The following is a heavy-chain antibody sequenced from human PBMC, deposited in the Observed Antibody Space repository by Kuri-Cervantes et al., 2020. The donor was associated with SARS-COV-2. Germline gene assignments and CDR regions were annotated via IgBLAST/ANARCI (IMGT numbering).Heavy chain of an antibody. CDR3: ARDSRSYYQVLLDHYYYSYMDV. CDR2: IHPNSGGT. CDR1: GYTFTGYY. Sequence: ASVKVSCKASGYTFTGYYMHWVRQAPGQGLEWMGWIHPNSGGTNYAQKFQGRVTMTRDTSISTAYMELSRLRSDDTAVYYCARDSRSYYQVLLDHYYYSYMDVRGKGTTVTVSS. D-gene: IGHD1-26*01. J-gene: IGHJ6*03. V-gene: IGHV1-2*02.